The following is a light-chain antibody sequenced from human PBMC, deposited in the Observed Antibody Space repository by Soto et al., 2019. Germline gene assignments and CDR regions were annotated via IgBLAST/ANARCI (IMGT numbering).Light chain of an antibody. V-gene: IGKV3-15*01. Sequence: EIVMAQSPATRSGSPGERATLSCRASQSVGNNLAWYQHKPGQAPRLLIYGASSRATDIPTRFSGSGSGTEFTLTISSLQSEDFAVYHCQQYNNWPFFGPGTKVDIK. CDR2: GAS. J-gene: IGKJ3*01. CDR1: QSVGNN. CDR3: QQYNNWPF.